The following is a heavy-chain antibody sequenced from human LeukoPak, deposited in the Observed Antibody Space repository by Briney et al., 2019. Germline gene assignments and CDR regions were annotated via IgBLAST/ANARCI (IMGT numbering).Heavy chain of an antibody. CDR2: ISAYNDNT. V-gene: IGHV1-18*01. D-gene: IGHD6-19*01. Sequence: EASVKVSCKASGYIFTSYGISWVRQAPGHGLEWMGRISAYNDNTNYAQKLQGRVTMTTDTSTSTAYMELRSLRSDDTAVYYCARGPPGEQWLVAFDYWGQGTLVTVSS. CDR1: GYIFTSYG. CDR3: ARGPPGEQWLVAFDY. J-gene: IGHJ4*02.